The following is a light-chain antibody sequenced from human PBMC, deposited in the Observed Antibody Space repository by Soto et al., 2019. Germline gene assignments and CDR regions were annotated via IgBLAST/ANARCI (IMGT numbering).Light chain of an antibody. J-gene: IGLJ2*01. V-gene: IGLV2-8*01. Sequence: QSALTQPPSASGSPGQSVTISCTGTSSDVGGYHYVSWYQQLPGKAPKLMIYEVSKRPSGVPDRFSGSKFGNTASLAVSGLQAEDEGDYYCISYAGSNNFGVFGGGTKRAVL. CDR1: SSDVGGYHY. CDR3: ISYAGSNNFGV. CDR2: EVS.